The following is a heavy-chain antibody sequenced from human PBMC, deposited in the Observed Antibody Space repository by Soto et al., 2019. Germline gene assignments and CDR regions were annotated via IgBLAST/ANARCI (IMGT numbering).Heavy chain of an antibody. CDR2: IKSKTDGGTT. CDR3: TTEAGDFWSGWTFDY. J-gene: IGHJ4*02. CDR1: GFTFSNAW. V-gene: IGHV3-15*01. D-gene: IGHD3-3*01. Sequence: EVQLXESXGGXXXXXGSXXLSCXASGFTFSNAWMSWVRQAPGXGLXXVGRIKSKTDGGTTDYAAPVKGXXXXXXXXXXXXXXXXXXXXXXXDTAVYYCTTEAGDFWSGWTFDYWGQGTLVTVXS.